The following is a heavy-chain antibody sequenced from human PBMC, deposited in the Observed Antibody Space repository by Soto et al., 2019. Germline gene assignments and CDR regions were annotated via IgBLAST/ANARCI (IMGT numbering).Heavy chain of an antibody. D-gene: IGHD2-15*01. CDR3: SREYCTRGSCYHYFDY. CDR2: IWYDGSTK. V-gene: IGHV3-33*01. J-gene: IGHJ4*02. Sequence: GGSLRLSCGASGFTFGNYGIHWVRQAPGEGLEWVAVIWYDGSTKYYADSVKGRFTISRDNSKNTLYLQMNSLRAEDTAVYYCSREYCTRGSCYHYFDYWGQGTLVTVSS. CDR1: GFTFGNYG.